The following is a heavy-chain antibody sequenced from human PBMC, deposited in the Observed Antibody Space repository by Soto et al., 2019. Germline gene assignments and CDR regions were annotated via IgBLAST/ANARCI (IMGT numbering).Heavy chain of an antibody. Sequence: SGPTLVNPTQTLTLTCTFSGFSLSTSGMCVSWIRQPPGKALEWLARIDWDDDKYYSTSLKTRLTISKDTSKNQVVLTMTNMDPVDTATYYCARSSGAAMAASPFFDYWGQGTLVTVSS. CDR1: GFSLSTSGMC. V-gene: IGHV2-70*11. CDR2: IDWDDDK. D-gene: IGHD2-2*01. J-gene: IGHJ4*02. CDR3: ARSSGAAMAASPFFDY.